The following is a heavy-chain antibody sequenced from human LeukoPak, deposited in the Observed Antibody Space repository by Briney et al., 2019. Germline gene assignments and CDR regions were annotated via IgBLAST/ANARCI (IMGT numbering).Heavy chain of an antibody. D-gene: IGHD3-10*01. J-gene: IGHJ4*02. V-gene: IGHV3-7*03. CDR3: ARSFPYGSTWYGRSDD. CDR1: GFLFSSYS. Sequence: GGSLSLSCAASGFLFSSYSMPWVRHAPGKGLEWVANIKPDGTTKFYVDSVKVRFTISRDNALNSLYLQSISVRAEDTAIYYCARSFPYGSTWYGRSDDWGQEALVAVSS. CDR2: IKPDGTTK.